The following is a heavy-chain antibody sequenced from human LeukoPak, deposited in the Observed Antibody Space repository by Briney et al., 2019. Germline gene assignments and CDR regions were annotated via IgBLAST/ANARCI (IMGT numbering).Heavy chain of an antibody. CDR1: GGTFSSYA. V-gene: IGHV1-69*05. J-gene: IGHJ4*02. Sequence: SVKVSCKASGGTFSSYAISWVRQAPGQGLEWMGGIIPIFGTANYAQKFQGRVTITTDESTSTAYMELRSLRSDDTAVYYCARVMAGYSSSWYTDYWGQGTLVTVSS. CDR2: IIPIFGTA. CDR3: ARVMAGYSSSWYTDY. D-gene: IGHD6-13*01.